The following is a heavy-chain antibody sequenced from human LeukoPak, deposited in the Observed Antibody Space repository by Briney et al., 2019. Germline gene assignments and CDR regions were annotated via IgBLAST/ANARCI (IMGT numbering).Heavy chain of an antibody. J-gene: IGHJ6*03. CDR1: GGSISSYY. CDR3: ARGIRYFDWLPGYYYYYMDV. V-gene: IGHV4-59*01. Sequence: SETLSLTCTVSGGSISSYYWSWIRQPPGKGLEWIGYIYYSGSTNYNPSPKTRVTISVDTSKNQFSLKLSSVTAADTAVYYCARGIRYFDWLPGYYYYYMDVWGKGTTVTISS. CDR2: IYYSGST. D-gene: IGHD3-9*01.